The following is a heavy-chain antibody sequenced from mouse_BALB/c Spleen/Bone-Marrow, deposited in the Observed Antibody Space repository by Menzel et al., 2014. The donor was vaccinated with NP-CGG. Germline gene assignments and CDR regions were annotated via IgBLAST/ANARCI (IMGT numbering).Heavy chain of an antibody. Sequence: VKLMEFGAELAKPGASVKMSCKAAGYTFTRYWMHWVKQRPGQGLEWFGYINPSTGDTEYNQKFKDKATLTADMSSSTAYMQMRSLTAEDSAVYYCAKGNSEPMDLCGQGTSVPISS. CDR1: GYTFTRYW. J-gene: IGHJ4*01. V-gene: IGHV1-7*01. D-gene: IGHD2-1*01. CDR3: AKGNSEPMDL. CDR2: INPSTGDT.